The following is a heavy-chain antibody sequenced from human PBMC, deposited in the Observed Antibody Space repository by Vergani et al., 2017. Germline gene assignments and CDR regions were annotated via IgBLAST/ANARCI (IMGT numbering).Heavy chain of an antibody. CDR1: GFTFGDYA. D-gene: IGHD2-15*01. V-gene: IGHV3-49*03. J-gene: IGHJ4*02. CDR3: TRERDIVVVVAAGSSSDYFDY. CDR2: IRSKAYGGTT. Sequence: EVQLVESGGGLVQPGRSLRLSCTASGFTFGDYAMSWFRQAPGKGLEWVGFIRSKAYGGTTEYAASVKGRFTISRDDSNSIAYLQMNSLKTEDTAVYYCTRERDIVVVVAAGSSSDYFDYWGQGTRVTVSS.